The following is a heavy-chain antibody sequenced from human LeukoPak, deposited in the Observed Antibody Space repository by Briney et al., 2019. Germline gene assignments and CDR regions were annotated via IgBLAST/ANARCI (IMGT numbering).Heavy chain of an antibody. CDR1: GGSISSYC. D-gene: IGHD2-21*02. J-gene: IGHJ4*02. Sequence: SETLSLTCTVSGGSISSYCWSWIRQPPGKGLEWIGYIYYSGSTNYNPSLKSRVTISVDTSKNQFSLKLSSVTAADTAVYYCARVLDGDPSWGFDYWGQGTLVTVSS. CDR3: ARVLDGDPSWGFDY. V-gene: IGHV4-59*01. CDR2: IYYSGST.